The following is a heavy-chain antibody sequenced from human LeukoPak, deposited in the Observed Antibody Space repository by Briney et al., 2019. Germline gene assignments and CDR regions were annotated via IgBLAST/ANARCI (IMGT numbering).Heavy chain of an antibody. CDR2: ISGSGGST. CDR3: PKQYSSSAGVFDY. V-gene: IGHV3-23*01. Sequence: GGSVRLSCAASGFIFSSYAMRWVHQAPGKGLEGVSAISGSGGSTYYADSVKGRFTISRDNSRNPLNLQINSLGAEDTAVYYCPKQYSSSAGVFDYWGQGTLVTVSS. D-gene: IGHD6-13*01. J-gene: IGHJ4*02. CDR1: GFIFSSYA.